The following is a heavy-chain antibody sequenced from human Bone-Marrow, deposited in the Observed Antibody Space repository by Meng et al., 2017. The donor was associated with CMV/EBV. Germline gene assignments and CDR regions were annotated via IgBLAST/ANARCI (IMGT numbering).Heavy chain of an antibody. Sequence: GESLKISCAASGFTVSSNYMNWVRQAPGKGLEWVSSISSSSSYIYYADSVKGRFTISRDNAKNSLYLQMNSLRAEDTAVYYCARDLSHGDYRYYYYYYGMDVWGQGTTVTVSS. CDR1: GFTVSSNY. V-gene: IGHV3-21*01. J-gene: IGHJ6*02. D-gene: IGHD4-17*01. CDR2: ISSSSSYI. CDR3: ARDLSHGDYRYYYYYYGMDV.